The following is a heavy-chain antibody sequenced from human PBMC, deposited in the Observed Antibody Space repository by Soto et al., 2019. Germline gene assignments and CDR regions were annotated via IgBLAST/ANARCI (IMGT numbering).Heavy chain of an antibody. Sequence: QLQLQESGPGLVKPSETLSLTCTVSGGSITSSSYYWGWIRQHPGKGLEWIGSIYFSGSTYYNPSLKSRVTISVDTSKNQFSLKLSSVTAADTAVYYCASQRGGWYYAFDIWGQGTMVTVSS. CDR3: ASQRGGWYYAFDI. V-gene: IGHV4-39*01. D-gene: IGHD6-19*01. CDR2: IYFSGST. J-gene: IGHJ3*02. CDR1: GGSITSSSYY.